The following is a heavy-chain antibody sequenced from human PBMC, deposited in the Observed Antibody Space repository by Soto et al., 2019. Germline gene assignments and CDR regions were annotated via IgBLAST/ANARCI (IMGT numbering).Heavy chain of an antibody. CDR3: ARVTAVAYYFDY. J-gene: IGHJ4*02. Sequence: PGGSLRLSCAASGFTFSSYSMNWVRQAPGKGLEWVSSISSSSSYIYYADSVKGRFTISRDNAKNSLYLQMNSLRAEDTAVYYCARVTAVAYYFDYWGQGTLVTVSS. CDR2: ISSSSSYI. CDR1: GFTFSSYS. D-gene: IGHD6-19*01. V-gene: IGHV3-21*01.